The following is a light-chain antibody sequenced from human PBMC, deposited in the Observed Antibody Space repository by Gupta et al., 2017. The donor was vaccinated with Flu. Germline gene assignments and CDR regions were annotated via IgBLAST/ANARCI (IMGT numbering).Light chain of an antibody. CDR1: RLGDKY. CDR3: LAWDSNTANWV. Sequence: GQAASITCSGDRLGDKYACWYQQKPGQSPVLLIYQDNKRPSGIPERFSGSNSGSIATLTISGTQAIDEAAYYCLAWDSNTANWVFGGGTKLTVL. J-gene: IGLJ3*02. V-gene: IGLV3-1*01. CDR2: QDN.